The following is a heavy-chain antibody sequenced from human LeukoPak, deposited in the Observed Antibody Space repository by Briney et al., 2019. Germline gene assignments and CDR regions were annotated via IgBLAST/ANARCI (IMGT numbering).Heavy chain of an antibody. Sequence: ASVKVSCKASGYTFTSYFMHWVRQAPGQGLEWMGIINPAGGGTSYAQKFQGRVTMTRDTSTSTVYMELSSLRSEDTAVYYCARGWYRLFQDWGQGTLVTVSS. J-gene: IGHJ1*01. D-gene: IGHD6-13*01. V-gene: IGHV1-46*01. CDR2: INPAGGGT. CDR3: ARGWYRLFQD. CDR1: GYTFTSYF.